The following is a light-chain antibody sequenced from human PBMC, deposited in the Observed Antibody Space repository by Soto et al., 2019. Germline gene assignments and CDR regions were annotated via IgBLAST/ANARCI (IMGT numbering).Light chain of an antibody. V-gene: IGKV1-17*01. Sequence: DIQMTQSPSSLSASVGDRVTITCRASQGIRSHLSWYQQSPGKAPKRLIYAASSLQSGVPSRFSGRGSGTEFPFPIRSLQPDDFSTYYCQHYNSYSEAFGQGTKVDIK. CDR3: QHYNSYSEA. CDR1: QGIRSH. CDR2: AAS. J-gene: IGKJ1*01.